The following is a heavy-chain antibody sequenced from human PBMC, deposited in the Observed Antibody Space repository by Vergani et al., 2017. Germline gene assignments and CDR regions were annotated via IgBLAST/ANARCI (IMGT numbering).Heavy chain of an antibody. CDR1: GFTFTSSA. CDR2: IVVGSGNT. V-gene: IGHV1-58*02. D-gene: IGHD3-3*01. CDR3: AAGRYDFWSGYYTGIGY. J-gene: IGHJ4*02. Sequence: QLVQSGAEVKKPGASVKVSCKASGFTFTSSAMQWVRQARGQRLEWIGWIVVGSGNTNYAQKCQERVTITRAMSTRTAYMELSSLRSEDTAVYYCAAGRYDFWSGYYTGIGYWGQGTLVTVSS.